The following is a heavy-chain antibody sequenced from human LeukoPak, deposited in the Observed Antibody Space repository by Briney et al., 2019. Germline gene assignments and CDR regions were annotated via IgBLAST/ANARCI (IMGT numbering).Heavy chain of an antibody. D-gene: IGHD5-18*01. CDR1: GGSFSGYY. CDR2: INHSGST. CDR3: ARGSRGYSYGYTFDY. Sequence: PSETLSLTCAVYGGSFSGYYWSWIRQPPGKGLEWIGEINHSGSTNYNPSLKSRVTISVDTSKNQFSLKLSSVTAADTAVYYCARGSRGYSYGYTFDYWGQGTLATVSS. V-gene: IGHV4-34*01. J-gene: IGHJ4*02.